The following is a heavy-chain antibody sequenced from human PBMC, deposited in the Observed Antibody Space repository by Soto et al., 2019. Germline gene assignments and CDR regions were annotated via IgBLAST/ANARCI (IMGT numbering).Heavy chain of an antibody. J-gene: IGHJ6*02. Sequence: GGSLRLSCAASGFTFSSYAMSWVRQAPGKGLEWVSAISGSGGSTYYADSVKGRFTISRDNSKNTLYLQMNSLRAEDTAVYYCAKVSGLGTYYYYGIDVWGQGTTVTVYS. D-gene: IGHD3-10*01. CDR3: AKVSGLGTYYYYGIDV. CDR1: GFTFSSYA. CDR2: ISGSGGST. V-gene: IGHV3-23*01.